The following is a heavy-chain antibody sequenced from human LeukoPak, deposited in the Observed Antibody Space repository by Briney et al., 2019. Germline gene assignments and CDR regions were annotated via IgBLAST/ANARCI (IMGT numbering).Heavy chain of an antibody. J-gene: IGHJ4*02. V-gene: IGHV3-23*01. CDR3: AKKPWIQLWSPFDY. CDR2: ISGSGGST. D-gene: IGHD5-18*01. CDR1: GFTFSSYA. Sequence: GGSLRLSCAASGFTFSSYAMSWVRQAPGKGLEWVSAISGSGGSTYYADSVKGRFTISRDNSKNTLYLQMSSLRAEDTAVYYCAKKPWIQLWSPFDYWGQGTLVTVSS.